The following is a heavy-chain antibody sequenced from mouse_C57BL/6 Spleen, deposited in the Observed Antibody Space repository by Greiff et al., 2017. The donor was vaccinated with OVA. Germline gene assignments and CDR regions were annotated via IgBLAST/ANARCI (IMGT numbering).Heavy chain of an antibody. CDR3: ARNYYGSSYFDY. J-gene: IGHJ2*01. D-gene: IGHD1-1*01. CDR1: GFTFSSYT. CDR2: ISGGGGNN. Sequence: DVMLVESGGGLVKPGGSLKLSCAASGFTFSSYTMSWVRQTPEKRLEWVATISGGGGNNYYPDSVKGRFTISRDNAKNTLYLQMSSLRSEDTALYYCARNYYGSSYFDYWGQGTTLTVSS. V-gene: IGHV5-9*01.